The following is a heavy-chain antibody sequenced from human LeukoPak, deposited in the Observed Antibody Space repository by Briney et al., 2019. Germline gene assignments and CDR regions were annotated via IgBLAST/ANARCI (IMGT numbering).Heavy chain of an antibody. Sequence: GGPVRLSCVASGFTFSSYCMSWVREAPGKGREGGANIKQDGREKYSVDYVKGRFTISRDNAKNSVYLQTNSLRAEDTAAYYCATDPGYSYGGFDYWGPGTPVTLSS. D-gene: IGHD3-10*01. V-gene: IGHV3-7*01. CDR2: IKQDGREK. CDR1: GFTFSSYC. J-gene: IGHJ4*01. CDR3: ATDPGYSYGGFDY.